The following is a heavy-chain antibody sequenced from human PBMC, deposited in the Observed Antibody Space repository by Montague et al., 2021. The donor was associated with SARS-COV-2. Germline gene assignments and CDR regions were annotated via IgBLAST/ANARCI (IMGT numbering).Heavy chain of an antibody. CDR3: ASKMATIEYYYYGMDV. Sequence: SLRLSCAASGFTFSSYEMNWVRQAPGKGLEWVSYSSSSGSTIYYADSVKGRLTISRDNAKNSLYLQMNSLRAEDTVVYYCASKMATIEYYYYGMDVWGQGTTVTVSS. V-gene: IGHV3-48*03. D-gene: IGHD5-24*01. CDR2: SSSSGSTI. CDR1: GFTFSSYE. J-gene: IGHJ6*02.